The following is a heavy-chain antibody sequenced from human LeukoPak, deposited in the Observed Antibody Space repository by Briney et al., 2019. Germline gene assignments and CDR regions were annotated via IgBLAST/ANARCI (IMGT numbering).Heavy chain of an antibody. J-gene: IGHJ6*02. CDR3: ARGKTMNYGMDV. D-gene: IGHD3-22*01. CDR1: GFTFSSYS. CDR2: ISSSSSYI. Sequence: NAGGSLRLSCAASGFTFSSYSMNWVRQAPGKGLEWVSSISSSSSYIYYADSVKGRFTISRDNAKNSLYLQMNSLRAEDTAVYYCARGKTMNYGMDVWGQGTTVTVSS. V-gene: IGHV3-21*01.